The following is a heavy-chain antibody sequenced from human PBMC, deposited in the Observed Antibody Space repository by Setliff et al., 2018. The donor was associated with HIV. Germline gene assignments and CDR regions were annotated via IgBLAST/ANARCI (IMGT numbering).Heavy chain of an antibody. CDR2: MNPNTGDT. CDR3: VTFSSGLGYHDICDI. Sequence: ASVKVSCKASGYSFTGFYIHWVRQAPGQGLEWMGWMNPNTGDTNFAQKFQDRLTMARDTSIRTAYMELSRLTSDDTAVYYCVTFSSGLGYHDICDIWGQGTGVTVSS. V-gene: IGHV1-2*02. J-gene: IGHJ3*02. CDR1: GYSFTGFY. D-gene: IGHD3-22*01.